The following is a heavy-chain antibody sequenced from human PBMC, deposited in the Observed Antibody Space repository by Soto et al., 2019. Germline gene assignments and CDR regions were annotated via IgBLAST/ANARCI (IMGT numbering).Heavy chain of an antibody. CDR1: GGFISSGDYY. V-gene: IGHV4-31*03. D-gene: IGHD6-13*01. Sequence: SETLSLTCTVSGGFISSGDYYWSWIRQHPGKGLEWIGYIYNTGSTDYSPSLKSRLTMSVDTAKNQFSLKLTSVTAADAAVYFCARAHRYTSSWFWFDPWGQGTPVTVSS. CDR2: IYNTGST. J-gene: IGHJ5*02. CDR3: ARAHRYTSSWFWFDP.